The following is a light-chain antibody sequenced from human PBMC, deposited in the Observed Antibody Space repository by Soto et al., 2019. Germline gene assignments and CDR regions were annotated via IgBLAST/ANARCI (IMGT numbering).Light chain of an antibody. CDR1: QSVSSN. CDR2: GAS. V-gene: IGKV3-15*01. J-gene: IGKJ1*01. Sequence: EIVMTQSPATLSVSPGERATLSCRASQSVSSNLAWYQQKPGQAPRLLIHGASTRATGTPARFSGSGSGTEFTLTISSLQSEDFATYYCLQHNSYPWTFGQGTKVEIK. CDR3: LQHNSYPWT.